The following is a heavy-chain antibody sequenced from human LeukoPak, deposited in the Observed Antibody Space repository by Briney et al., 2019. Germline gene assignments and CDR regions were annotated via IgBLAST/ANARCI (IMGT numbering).Heavy chain of an antibody. CDR3: ARGGYVLLWFGESDNWFDP. D-gene: IGHD3-10*01. V-gene: IGHV4-59*01. CDR2: IYYSGST. J-gene: IGHJ5*02. CDR1: GGSISSYY. Sequence: SETLSLTCTVSGGSISSYYWSWIRHPPGKGLEWIGYIYYSGSTNYNPSLKSRVTISVDTSKNQFSPKLSSVTAADTAVYYCARGGYVLLWFGESDNWFDPWGQGTLVTVSS.